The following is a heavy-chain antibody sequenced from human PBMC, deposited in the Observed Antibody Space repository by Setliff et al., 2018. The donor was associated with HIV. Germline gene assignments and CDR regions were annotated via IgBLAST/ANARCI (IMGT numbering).Heavy chain of an antibody. CDR2: ISTSGTT. CDR1: GDSITSGTYY. Sequence: PSETLSLTCTVSGDSITSGTYYGSWIRQPAGMRLEWIGHISTSGTTNYNPSLKSRVTISADPSKSQLSLKLTSVTAAYTAAYFCARVSTDYVWGSFLSSGPYYFDFWGQGALVTVSS. J-gene: IGHJ4*02. CDR3: ARVSTDYVWGSFLSSGPYYFDF. D-gene: IGHD3-16*01. V-gene: IGHV4-61*09.